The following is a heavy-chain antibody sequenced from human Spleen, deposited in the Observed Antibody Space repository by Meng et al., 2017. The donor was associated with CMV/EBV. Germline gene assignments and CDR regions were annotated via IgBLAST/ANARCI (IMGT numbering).Heavy chain of an antibody. CDR2: IYYSGST. CDR3: ARESYYYDSVGYYYYFDY. D-gene: IGHD3-22*01. CDR1: GDSISSHY. V-gene: IGHV4-59*11. Sequence: GSLRLSCTVSGDSISSHYWSWIRLPPGKGLEWIGYIYYSGSTNYNPSLKSRVTISIDTSKSQFSLKLSSVTAADTAVYYCARESYYYDSVGYYYYFDYWGQGTLVTVSS. J-gene: IGHJ4*02.